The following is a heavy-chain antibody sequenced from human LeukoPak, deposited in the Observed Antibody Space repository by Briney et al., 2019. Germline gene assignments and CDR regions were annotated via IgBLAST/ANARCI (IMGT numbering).Heavy chain of an antibody. CDR1: GFTFSSYA. J-gene: IGHJ3*02. Sequence: GGSLRLSCAASGFTFSSYAMTWVRQAPGKGLEWISAINGGAYSTSYAESVKGRFTISRDNSKNTLYLQMNSLRAEDTAVYYWWRNSSGLILGDACDIWGQGPMVSVS. D-gene: IGHD3-22*01. V-gene: IGHV3-23*01. CDR2: INGGAYST. CDR3: WRNSSGLILGDACDI.